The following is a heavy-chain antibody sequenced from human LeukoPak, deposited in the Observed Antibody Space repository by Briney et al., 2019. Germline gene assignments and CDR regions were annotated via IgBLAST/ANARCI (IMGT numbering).Heavy chain of an antibody. CDR2: ISSSSSYI. CDR3: ASLIGDYSNYGRPYYYYYGMDV. Sequence: GGSLRLSCAASGFTFSSYSMNWVRQAPGKGLEWVSSISSSSSYIYYADSVKGRFTISRDNSKNTLYLQMNSLRAEDTAVYYCASLIGDYSNYGRPYYYYYGMDVWGQGTTVTVSS. V-gene: IGHV3-21*01. J-gene: IGHJ6*02. D-gene: IGHD4-11*01. CDR1: GFTFSSYS.